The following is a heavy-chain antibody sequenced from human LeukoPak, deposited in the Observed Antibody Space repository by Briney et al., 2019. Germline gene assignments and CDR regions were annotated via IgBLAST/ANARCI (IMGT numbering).Heavy chain of an antibody. J-gene: IGHJ5*02. D-gene: IGHD2-2*01. V-gene: IGHV4-39*02. CDR2: IYYSGST. Sequence: PSETLSLTCTVSGGSISSSTYYWGWIRQPPGKGLEWIGYIYYSGSTYYNPSLKSRVTMSVDTSKNHFSLKLTSVTAADTAVYYCARGCSSTSCYDWFDPWGQGTLVTVSS. CDR3: ARGCSSTSCYDWFDP. CDR1: GGSISSSTYY.